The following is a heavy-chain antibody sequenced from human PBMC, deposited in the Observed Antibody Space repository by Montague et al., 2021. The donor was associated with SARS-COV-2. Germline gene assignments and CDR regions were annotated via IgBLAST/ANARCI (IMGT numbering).Heavy chain of an antibody. Sequence: SETLSLTCTVSSGSISSYYWSWIRQPPGKGPEWIGYIYYSGSTNYNPSLKSRVTISVDTSKNQFSLKLSSVTAADTAVYSCARGAGYSSSWYLAFEIWGQGTMVTVSS. CDR2: IYYSGST. CDR3: ARGAGYSSSWYLAFEI. V-gene: IGHV4-59*01. D-gene: IGHD6-13*01. J-gene: IGHJ3*02. CDR1: SGSISSYY.